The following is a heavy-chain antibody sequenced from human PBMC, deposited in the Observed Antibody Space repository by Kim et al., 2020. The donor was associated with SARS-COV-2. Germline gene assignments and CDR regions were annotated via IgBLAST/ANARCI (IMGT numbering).Heavy chain of an antibody. J-gene: IGHJ5*02. V-gene: IGHV4-39*01. CDR2: IYYTGTT. D-gene: IGHD2-8*02. CDR3: ARHGCTGGVCYFDP. Sequence: SETLSLTCTVSGGSISSSDYYWGWIRQPPGKGLEWIGSIYYTGTTYYNPSLKSRVTISVDTSNNQFSLKLSSVTDATVYYCARHGCTGGVCYFDPWGQGTLVTVSS. CDR1: GGSISSSDYY.